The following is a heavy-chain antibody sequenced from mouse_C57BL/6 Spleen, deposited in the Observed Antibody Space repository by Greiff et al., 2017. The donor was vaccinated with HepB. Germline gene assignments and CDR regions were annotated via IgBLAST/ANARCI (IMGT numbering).Heavy chain of an antibody. CDR1: GYTFTDYY. CDR2: INPNNGGT. CDR3: ARWVFDY. J-gene: IGHJ2*01. Sequence: VQLQQSGPELVKPGASVKISCKASGYTFTDYYMNWVKQSHGKSLEWIGDINPNNGGTSYNQKFKGKATLTVDKSSSTAYMELRSLTSEDSAVYYCARWVFDYWDQGTTLTVSS. V-gene: IGHV1-26*01.